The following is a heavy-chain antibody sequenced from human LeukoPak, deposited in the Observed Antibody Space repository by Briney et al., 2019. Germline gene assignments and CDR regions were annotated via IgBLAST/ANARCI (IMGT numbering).Heavy chain of an antibody. Sequence: GGSQTLSCAASGFTFTSYAMNWVRQAPGQGLEWVSAIVGSGGTTYYADSVKGRFTISRDNSKKTLYLQMNSLRAEDTAVYYCAAEDSGSFDYWGQGALVTVSS. V-gene: IGHV3-23*01. D-gene: IGHD3-10*01. J-gene: IGHJ4*02. CDR1: GFTFTSYA. CDR2: IVGSGGTT. CDR3: AAEDSGSFDY.